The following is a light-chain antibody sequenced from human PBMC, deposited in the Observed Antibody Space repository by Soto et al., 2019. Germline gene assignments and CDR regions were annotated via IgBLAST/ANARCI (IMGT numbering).Light chain of an antibody. Sequence: EIVLTQSPGPLSLSPGERATLSCRASQSVSSSYLAGYQQKPGQAPRLLIYGASSRATGIPDRFSGSGSGTDFTVTISRLEPEDFAVYYCQQYGSSPPWAFGQGTKVEIK. CDR1: QSVSSSY. V-gene: IGKV3-20*01. CDR3: QQYGSSPPWA. CDR2: GAS. J-gene: IGKJ1*01.